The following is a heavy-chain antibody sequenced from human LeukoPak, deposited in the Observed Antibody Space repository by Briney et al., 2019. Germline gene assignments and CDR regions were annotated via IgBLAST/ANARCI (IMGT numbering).Heavy chain of an antibody. CDR1: GGSISSYY. D-gene: IGHD3-22*01. Sequence: SETLSLTCTVSGGSISSYYWSWIRQPAGKGLEWIGRIYTSGSTNYNPSLKSRVTMSVDMSTNQFSLKVSSVTAADTAVYYCARAGDSGGYEYYFDYWGQGTLVTVSS. CDR3: ARAGDSGGYEYYFDY. V-gene: IGHV4-4*07. J-gene: IGHJ4*02. CDR2: IYTSGST.